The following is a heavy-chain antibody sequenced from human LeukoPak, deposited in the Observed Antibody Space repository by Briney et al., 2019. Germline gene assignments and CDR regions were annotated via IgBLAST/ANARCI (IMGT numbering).Heavy chain of an antibody. J-gene: IGHJ4*02. CDR1: GFTFSSYA. Sequence: PGRSLRLSCAASGFTFSSYAMHWVRQAPGKGLEWVAVISYDGSNKYYADSVKGRFTISRDNSKNTLYLQMNSLRAEDTAVYYCAKDWGLRYSGSTNQENFDYWGQGTLVTVSS. V-gene: IGHV3-30-3*01. CDR2: ISYDGSNK. D-gene: IGHD1-26*01. CDR3: AKDWGLRYSGSTNQENFDY.